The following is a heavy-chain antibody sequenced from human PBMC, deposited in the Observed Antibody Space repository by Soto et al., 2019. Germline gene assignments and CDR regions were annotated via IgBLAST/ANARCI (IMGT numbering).Heavy chain of an antibody. J-gene: IGHJ4*02. CDR1: GFTVGNNY. D-gene: IGHD3-10*01. CDR3: AKDGRGSGSHYNRFVY. CDR2: IYSTGTT. Sequence: EVQLVESGGGLIQPGGSLKLSCAASGFTVGNNYMSWVRQAPGKGLEWVSLIYSTGTTKYADSVKGRFTVSRDNAKNTLYLQMNSLRAEDTDVYYCAKDGRGSGSHYNRFVYWGQGTLVTVSS. V-gene: IGHV3-53*01.